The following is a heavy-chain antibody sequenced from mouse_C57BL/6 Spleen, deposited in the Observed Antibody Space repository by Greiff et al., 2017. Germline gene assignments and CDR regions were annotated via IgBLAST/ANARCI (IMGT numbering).Heavy chain of an antibody. CDR3: ARAVYLYYGYYPFDY. CDR1: GYTFTSYW. J-gene: IGHJ2*01. Sequence: QVQLQQPGAELVKPGASVKLSCKASGYTFTSYWMQWVKQRPGQGLEWIGEIDPSDSYTNYNQKFKGKATLTVDTSSSTAYMQLSSLTSEDSAVXYCARAVYLYYGYYPFDYWGQGTTLTGSS. D-gene: IGHD2-3*01. CDR2: IDPSDSYT. V-gene: IGHV1-50*01.